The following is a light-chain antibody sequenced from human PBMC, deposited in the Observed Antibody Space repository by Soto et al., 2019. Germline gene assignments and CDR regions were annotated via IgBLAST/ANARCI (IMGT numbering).Light chain of an antibody. J-gene: IGLJ7*01. CDR3: SAWDDSLHVWL. Sequence: QSVLTQPPSASGAPGQRVTISCSGSDSNVGSTAVNWYQQVPGTAPKLLIFINNQRPSGVPDRFSGSKSGTSASLAISGLQAEDEADYYCSAWDDSLHVWLFGGGTHLTVL. CDR2: INN. V-gene: IGLV1-44*01. CDR1: DSNVGSTA.